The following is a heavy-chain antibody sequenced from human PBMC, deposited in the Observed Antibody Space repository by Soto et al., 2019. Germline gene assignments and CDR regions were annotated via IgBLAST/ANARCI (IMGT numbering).Heavy chain of an antibody. V-gene: IGHV4-39*01. D-gene: IGHD3-3*02. Sequence: SETLSLTCAVSGDSISSSSYYWAWIRQPPGKGLEWIGSIHYRANSYYSPPLKSRITISVDTSKNQTSLRLSSVTAADTAVYYCARPLQLAVSGFDPWGQGTLVTVSS. J-gene: IGHJ5*02. CDR2: IHYRANS. CDR3: ARPLQLAVSGFDP. CDR1: GDSISSSSYY.